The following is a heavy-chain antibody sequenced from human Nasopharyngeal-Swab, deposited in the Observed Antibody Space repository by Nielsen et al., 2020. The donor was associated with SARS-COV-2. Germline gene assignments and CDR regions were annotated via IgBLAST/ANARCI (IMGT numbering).Heavy chain of an antibody. CDR1: GYTFTSYA. Sequence: ASVKVSCKASGYTFTSYAMHWVRQAPGQRLEWMGWINAGNGNTKYSQKFQGRVTITRDTSASTAYMELSSLRSDDTAVYYCATPWAGGPRVTYAFDIWGQGTMVTVSS. J-gene: IGHJ3*02. CDR3: ATPWAGGPRVTYAFDI. CDR2: INAGNGNT. V-gene: IGHV1-3*01. D-gene: IGHD4-17*01.